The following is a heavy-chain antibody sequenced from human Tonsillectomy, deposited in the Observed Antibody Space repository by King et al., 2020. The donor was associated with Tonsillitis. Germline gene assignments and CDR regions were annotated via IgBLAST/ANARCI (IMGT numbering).Heavy chain of an antibody. J-gene: IGHJ2*01. CDR3: EKEGSTGDYYDHWYFDL. Sequence: QLVQSGGGVVQPGGSLRLSCAASGFTFSSYGMHWVRQAPGKGLEWVAFIRYDGSYKYYADSVKGRFTISRDNSKNMLYLQMSSLRAEDTAVYYCEKEGSTGDYYDHWYFDLWGRGTLVTVSS. V-gene: IGHV3-30*02. D-gene: IGHD3-22*01. CDR1: GFTFSSYG. CDR2: IRYDGSYK.